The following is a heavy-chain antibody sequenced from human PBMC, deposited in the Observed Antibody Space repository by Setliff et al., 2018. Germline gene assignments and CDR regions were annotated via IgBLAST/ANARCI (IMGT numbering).Heavy chain of an antibody. CDR2: VNSDGSST. Sequence: GSLRLSCAASGFTFVNYWMHWVRQAPGKGLVWVSRVNSDGSSTIYADSVKGRFTISRDNSKNTLYLQMNSLRAEDTAVYYCAKDRGLGISGGDDYWGQGTLVTVSS. J-gene: IGHJ4*02. CDR3: AKDRGLGISGGDDY. CDR1: GFTFVNYW. D-gene: IGHD7-27*01. V-gene: IGHV3-74*01.